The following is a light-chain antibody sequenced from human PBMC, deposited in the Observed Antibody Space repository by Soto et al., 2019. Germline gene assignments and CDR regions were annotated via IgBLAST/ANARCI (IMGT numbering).Light chain of an antibody. V-gene: IGKV3-15*01. CDR1: QSVSSN. J-gene: IGKJ1*01. CDR3: QQYNNWPWT. CDR2: GAS. Sequence: EIVTTQSPATLSVSPGERVTLSCRASQSVSSNLAWYQHKLGQAPRLLIYGASTRATGIPARFSGSGSGTEFTLTISSLQSEDFAVYYWQQYNNWPWTCGQGTKVDIK.